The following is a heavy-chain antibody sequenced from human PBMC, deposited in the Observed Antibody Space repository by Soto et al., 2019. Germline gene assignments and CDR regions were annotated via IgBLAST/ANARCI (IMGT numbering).Heavy chain of an antibody. D-gene: IGHD3-9*01. CDR1: GFTFSSYW. Sequence: GGSLRLSCAASGFTFSSYWMSWVRQAPGKGLEWVANIKQDGSGKKNGDSEKGRFTIARDNAKNSRYLQMNSLRAEDTDVYYGARGEGDILTGYYRAQGDAFDIWGQGTMVTVSS. CDR3: ARGEGDILTGYYRAQGDAFDI. CDR2: IKQDGSGK. J-gene: IGHJ3*02. V-gene: IGHV3-7*01.